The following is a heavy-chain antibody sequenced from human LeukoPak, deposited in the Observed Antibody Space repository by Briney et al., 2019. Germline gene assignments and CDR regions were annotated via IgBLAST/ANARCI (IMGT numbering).Heavy chain of an antibody. D-gene: IGHD1-26*01. Sequence: SQTLSLTCAISGDSVSNNNAAWNWIRQSPSRGLEWLGRTYYRSKWYTDYAVSVSSRITINPDASKNQFSLQLNSVTAADTAVYYCARRFSWEQSDAFDIWGQGTMVTVSS. CDR3: ARRFSWEQSDAFDI. CDR1: GDSVSNNNAA. J-gene: IGHJ3*02. V-gene: IGHV6-1*01. CDR2: TYYRSKWYT.